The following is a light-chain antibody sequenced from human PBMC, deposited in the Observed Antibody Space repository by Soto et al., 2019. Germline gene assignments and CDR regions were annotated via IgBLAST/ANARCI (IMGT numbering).Light chain of an antibody. CDR2: DAS. J-gene: IGKJ5*01. V-gene: IGKV3-11*01. CDR3: KKRSNWPFT. Sequence: VVMPQSPATLSVSPGESSVLSCRASPSLGSNLAWYHHKPGQAPRLLIYDASNRATGIPARFSGSGSGTDFTLTISSLEPEEFAVYYCKKRSNWPFTVGQGTRLEIK. CDR1: PSLGSN.